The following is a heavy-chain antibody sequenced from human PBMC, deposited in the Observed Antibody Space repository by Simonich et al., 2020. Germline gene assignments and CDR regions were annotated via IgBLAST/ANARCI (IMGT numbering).Heavy chain of an antibody. D-gene: IGHD6-13*01. J-gene: IGHJ5*02. CDR2: INHSGST. CDR3: ARAYSSSWYNWFDP. CDR1: GGSFSGYY. V-gene: IGHV4-34*01. Sequence: QVQLQPWGAGLLKPSETLSLTCAVYGGSFSGYYWSWIRQPPGKGLEWIGEINHSGSTNDNPSLKSRVNISVDTSKNQFSRKLSSVTAADTAVYYCARAYSSSWYNWFDPWGQGTLVTVSS.